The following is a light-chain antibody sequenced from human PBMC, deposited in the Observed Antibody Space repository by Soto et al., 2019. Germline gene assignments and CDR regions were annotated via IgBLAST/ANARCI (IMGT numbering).Light chain of an antibody. Sequence: EIVLTQSPGTLSLSPGERATLSCRASQSVSSSYLAWYQQKPGQAPRLLIYGASSRATGIPDRFSGSGSGTDFTLTINRLEPEDFAVYYCQQYGSPPQTFGQGTKVEIK. CDR1: QSVSSSY. CDR2: GAS. J-gene: IGKJ1*01. V-gene: IGKV3-20*01. CDR3: QQYGSPPQT.